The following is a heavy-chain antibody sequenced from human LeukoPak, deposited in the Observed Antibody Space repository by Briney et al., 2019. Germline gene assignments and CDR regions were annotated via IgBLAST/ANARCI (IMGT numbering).Heavy chain of an antibody. D-gene: IGHD3-10*01. Sequence: GGPLRLSCAVSGFTFSSYSMNWVRQAPGKGLEWVSYISSSSSTIYYADSVKGRFPISRDNAKNALYLQMNSLRAEDTAVYFCARGDKYYGSGSPDYWGQGTLVTVSS. CDR1: GFTFSSYS. V-gene: IGHV3-48*01. CDR2: ISSSSSTI. CDR3: ARGDKYYGSGSPDY. J-gene: IGHJ4*02.